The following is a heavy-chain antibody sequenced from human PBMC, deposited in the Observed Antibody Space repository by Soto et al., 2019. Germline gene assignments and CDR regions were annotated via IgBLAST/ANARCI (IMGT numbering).Heavy chain of an antibody. Sequence: QVQLVQSEGELRQPGASVTVSCRASGYTFTSYGIIWVRLAPGQGLQWMAYISPNSGATTNAQNIQGRLNLTTDTFTGKAYMELRSLSSDDTAIYYCVREMWTRSGPQNFFDYWGLGALVTVSS. D-gene: IGHD6-25*01. CDR3: VREMWTRSGPQNFFDY. J-gene: IGHJ4*02. V-gene: IGHV1-18*01. CDR2: ISPNSGAT. CDR1: GYTFTSYG.